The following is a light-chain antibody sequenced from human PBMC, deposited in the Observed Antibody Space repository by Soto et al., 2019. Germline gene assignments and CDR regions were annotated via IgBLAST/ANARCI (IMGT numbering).Light chain of an antibody. V-gene: IGKV3-15*01. CDR2: GAS. Sequence: EIVMTQSPATLSVSPGERATLSCRASQSVSSNLAWYQQKPGQAPGLLIYGASTRATGIPARFSGSGSGTEFTLTNSSLQSEDFAVYYCQQYNNWPPLTFGGGTKVEIK. CDR3: QQYNNWPPLT. CDR1: QSVSSN. J-gene: IGKJ4*01.